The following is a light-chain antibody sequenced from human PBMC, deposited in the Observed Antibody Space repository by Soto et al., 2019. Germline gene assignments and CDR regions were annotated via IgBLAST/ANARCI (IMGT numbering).Light chain of an antibody. CDR3: SSFTSSGTRV. Sequence: QSAPTQPASVSGSPGQSITISCTGTSSDVGGYNYVSWYQQHPGKAPKVMIYEVTNRPAGVSDRCSGSKSGNTASLTISGLQVEDEADYYCSSFTSSGTRVFGTGTKLTVL. J-gene: IGLJ1*01. V-gene: IGLV2-14*01. CDR2: EVT. CDR1: SSDVGGYNY.